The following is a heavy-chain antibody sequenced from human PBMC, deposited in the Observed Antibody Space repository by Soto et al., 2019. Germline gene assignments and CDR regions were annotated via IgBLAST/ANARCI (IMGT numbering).Heavy chain of an antibody. CDR3: ARAGYSSSSGGWFDP. V-gene: IGHV4-30-2*01. CDR2: IYHSGST. J-gene: IGHJ5*02. D-gene: IGHD6-6*01. Sequence: SETLSLTCAVSDGSISSGGYSWSWIRQPPGKGLEWIGYIYHSGSTYYNPSLKSRVTISVDRSKNQFSLKLSSVTAADTAVYYCARAGYSSSSGGWFDPWGQGTLVTVSS. CDR1: DGSISSGGYS.